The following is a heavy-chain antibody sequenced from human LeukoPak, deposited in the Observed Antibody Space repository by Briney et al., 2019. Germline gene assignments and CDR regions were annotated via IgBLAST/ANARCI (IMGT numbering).Heavy chain of an antibody. V-gene: IGHV4-34*01. Sequence: SETLSLTCAVYGGSFSGYYWSWIRQPPGKGLEWIGEINHSGSTNYSPSLKSRVTISVDTSKNQFSLKLSSVTAADTAVYYCARRTAMVLAYWGQGTLVTVSS. CDR2: INHSGST. D-gene: IGHD5-18*01. CDR3: ARRTAMVLAY. CDR1: GGSFSGYY. J-gene: IGHJ4*02.